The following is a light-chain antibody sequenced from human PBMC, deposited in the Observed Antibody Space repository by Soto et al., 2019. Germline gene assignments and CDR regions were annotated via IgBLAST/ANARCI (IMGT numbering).Light chain of an antibody. J-gene: IGKJ3*01. CDR3: QLYGSSPLFT. V-gene: IGKV3-20*01. CDR1: QPVSTTY. CDR2: GAS. Sequence: EIVLTQSPGTLSLSPGERATLSCRASQPVSTTYLTWYQQKPGQAPRLLIYGASRRATGIPARFSGSGSGTAFTLTISRMEPEDFAVYFCQLYGSSPLFTFGPGTKVDIK.